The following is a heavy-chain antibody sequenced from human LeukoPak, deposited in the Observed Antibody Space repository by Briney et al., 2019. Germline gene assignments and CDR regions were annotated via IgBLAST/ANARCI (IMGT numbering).Heavy chain of an antibody. CDR3: ARDPEWFGELVYWFDP. V-gene: IGHV3-33*01. D-gene: IGHD3-10*01. J-gene: IGHJ5*02. CDR1: GFTFSSYG. CDR2: IWYDGSNK. Sequence: PGRSLRLSCAASGFTFSSYGMHWVRQAPGKGLEWVAVIWYDGSNKYYADSVKGRFTISRDNSKDTLYLQMDSLRAEDTAVYYCARDPEWFGELVYWFDPWGQGTLVTVSS.